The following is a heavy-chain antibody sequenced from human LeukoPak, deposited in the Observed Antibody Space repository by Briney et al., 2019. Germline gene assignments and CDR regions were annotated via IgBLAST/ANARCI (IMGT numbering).Heavy chain of an antibody. CDR1: GDSINSASNS. CDR3: ARHAIRPPAYGSGSDFDY. V-gene: IGHV4-30-4*07. J-gene: IGHJ4*02. CDR2: TYYSGNS. Sequence: SQTLSLTCAVSGDSINSASNSWNWIRQPPGKGLEWIGYTYYSGNSYYNPSLKTPVTISVDTSKNQFSLRLTSVTAADTAVYYCARHAIRPPAYGSGSDFDYWGQGTLVTVSS. D-gene: IGHD3-10*01.